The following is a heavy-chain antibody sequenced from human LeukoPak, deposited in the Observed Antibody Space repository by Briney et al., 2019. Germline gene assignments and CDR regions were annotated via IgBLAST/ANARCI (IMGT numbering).Heavy chain of an antibody. CDR3: ANAQKSTVTWYNWFDP. Sequence: GGSLRLSCAASGFTFSSYAMSWVRQAPGKGLEWVSAISGSGGSTYYADSVKGRFTISRDNSKNTLYLQMNSLRAEDTAVYYCANAQKSTVTWYNWFDPWGQGTLVTVSS. CDR2: ISGSGGST. CDR1: GFTFSSYA. D-gene: IGHD4-17*01. V-gene: IGHV3-23*01. J-gene: IGHJ5*02.